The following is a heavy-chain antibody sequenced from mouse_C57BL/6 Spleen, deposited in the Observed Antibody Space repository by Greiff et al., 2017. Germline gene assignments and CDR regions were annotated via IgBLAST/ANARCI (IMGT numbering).Heavy chain of an antibody. J-gene: IGHJ2*01. CDR2: ISDGGSYT. Sequence: EVMLVESGGGLVKPGGSLKLSCAASGFTFSSYAMSWVRQTPEKRLEWVATISDGGSYTYYPDNVKGRITISRDNAKNNLYLQMSHLKSEDTAMYYCARAGGYDGVDYWGQGTTLTVSS. CDR3: ARAGGYDGVDY. CDR1: GFTFSSYA. V-gene: IGHV5-4*03. D-gene: IGHD2-2*01.